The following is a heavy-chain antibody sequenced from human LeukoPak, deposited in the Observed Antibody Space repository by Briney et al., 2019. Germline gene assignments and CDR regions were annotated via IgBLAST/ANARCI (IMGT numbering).Heavy chain of an antibody. CDR2: INHSGSS. CDR3: ARRRSLRRGHYGGNSVHFDY. Sequence: SETLSLTCAVYGGSFSGYYWSWIRQPPGKGLEWIGEINHSGSSNYNPSLKSRVTISVDTSKNQFSLKLSSVTAADTAVYYCARRRSLRRGHYGGNSVHFDYWGQGTLVTVSS. J-gene: IGHJ4*02. CDR1: GGSFSGYY. V-gene: IGHV4-34*01. D-gene: IGHD4-23*01.